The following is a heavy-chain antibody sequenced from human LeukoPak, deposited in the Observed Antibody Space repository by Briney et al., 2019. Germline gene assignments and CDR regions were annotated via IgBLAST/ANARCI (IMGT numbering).Heavy chain of an antibody. J-gene: IGHJ3*02. CDR2: IHYSGSA. CDR3: ARVDRRSSPTAFDI. CDR1: GGSFSGYY. Sequence: SETLSLTCAVYGGSFSGYYWTWIRQPPGKGLEWIGEIHYSGSATYNPSLKSRVTISVDTSKNQFSLKMNSVTAADTAVYYCARVDRRSSPTAFDIWGQGTMVTVSS. V-gene: IGHV4-34*01. D-gene: IGHD2-2*01.